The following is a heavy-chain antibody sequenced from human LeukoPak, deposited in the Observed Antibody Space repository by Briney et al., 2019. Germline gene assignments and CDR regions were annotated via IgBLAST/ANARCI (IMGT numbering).Heavy chain of an antibody. CDR2: IYYSGST. J-gene: IGHJ5*02. V-gene: IGHV4-39*07. CDR1: GGSISSSSYY. CDR3: ARGLRITMVRGVISWFDP. Sequence: PSETLSLTCTVSGGSISSSSYYWGWIRQPPGKGLEWIGSIYYSGSTNYNPSLKSRVTISVDTSKNQFSLKLSSVTAADTAVYYCARGLRITMVRGVISWFDPWGQGTLVTVSS. D-gene: IGHD3-10*01.